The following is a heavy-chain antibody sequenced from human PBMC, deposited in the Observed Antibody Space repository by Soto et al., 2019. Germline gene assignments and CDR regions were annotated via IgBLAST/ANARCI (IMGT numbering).Heavy chain of an antibody. CDR1: GGSISSYY. J-gene: IGHJ6*02. CDR2: IYYSGST. CDR3: AGDGPEPWLPGRGHKSMNV. Sequence: SETLSLTCTVSGGSISSYYWSWIRQPPGKGLEWIGYIYYSGSTNYNPSLKSRVTISVDTSKNQFSLKLSSVTAADTAVYSCAGDGPEPWLPGRGHKSMNVRGQRNRGTASS. V-gene: IGHV4-59*01. D-gene: IGHD6-19*01.